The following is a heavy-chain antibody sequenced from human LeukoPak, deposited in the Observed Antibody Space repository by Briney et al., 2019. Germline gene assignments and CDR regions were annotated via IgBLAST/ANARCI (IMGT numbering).Heavy chain of an antibody. CDR1: GFTFSNYA. CDR3: AKGLTAAGTSRGMDG. Sequence: PGGSLRLSCAASGFTFSNYAMSWVRQAPGKGLEWVLAVSGSGGNTYYADSVKGRFTISRDLQMNSLRAEDTALYYCAKGLTAAGTSRGMDGWGQGTTVTVSS. CDR2: VSGSGGNT. D-gene: IGHD6-13*01. V-gene: IGHV3-23*01. J-gene: IGHJ6*02.